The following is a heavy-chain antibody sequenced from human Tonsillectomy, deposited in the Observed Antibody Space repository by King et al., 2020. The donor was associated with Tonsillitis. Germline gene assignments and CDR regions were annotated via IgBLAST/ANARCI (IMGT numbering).Heavy chain of an antibody. CDR1: GYSFTNYG. CDR2: ISGYNGNT. D-gene: IGHD3-16*01. Sequence: QLVQSGAEVKKPGASVKVSCKASGYSFTNYGITWVRQAPGQGLECMGWISGYNGNTNYAQKLQGRVTMTTDTSTSTAFMELRSLRSDDTAVYYCVRVGLRVGVSYFGMDVWGQGTTVTVSS. CDR3: VRVGLRVGVSYFGMDV. V-gene: IGHV1-18*01. J-gene: IGHJ6*02.